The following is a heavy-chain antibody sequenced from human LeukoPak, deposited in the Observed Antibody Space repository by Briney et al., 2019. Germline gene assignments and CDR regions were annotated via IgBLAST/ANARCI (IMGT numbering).Heavy chain of an antibody. V-gene: IGHV3-7*05. CDR1: TFTLNNYW. D-gene: IGHD6-13*01. J-gene: IGHJ4*02. CDR3: ASRAGYTGSWSAFDY. Sequence: GGSLRLSCTASTFTLNNYWMSWVRQAPGKGLECVANIKQDGSEKYYVDSVKGRFTISRDNAKNSLYLQMNSLRAEDTAVYYCASRAGYTGSWSAFDYWGQGTLVTVSS. CDR2: IKQDGSEK.